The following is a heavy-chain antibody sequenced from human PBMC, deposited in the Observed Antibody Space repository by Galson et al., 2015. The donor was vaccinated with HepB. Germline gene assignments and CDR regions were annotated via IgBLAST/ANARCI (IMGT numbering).Heavy chain of an antibody. Sequence: SLRLSCAASGFTLSSYSMNWVRQAPGKGLEWVSSVSSSSSYIYYADSVKGRFTISRDNAKNSLYLQMNSLRAEDTAVYYCARDQSSKATHYYGMDVWGQGTTVTVSS. CDR2: VSSSSSYI. CDR3: ARDQSSKATHYYGMDV. CDR1: GFTLSSYS. V-gene: IGHV3-21*01. J-gene: IGHJ6*02. D-gene: IGHD6-13*01.